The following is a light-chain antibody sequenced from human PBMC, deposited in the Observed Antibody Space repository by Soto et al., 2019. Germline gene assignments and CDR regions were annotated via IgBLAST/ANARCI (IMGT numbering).Light chain of an antibody. CDR2: GAS. J-gene: IGKJ4*01. Sequence: EIVMTQSPATLSVSPGERATLSCRASQSVSSNVAWYQQKPCQAPRLLIYGASTSATGIPARFSGSGSGTEFTRTISSLQSEDFAVYYCQQYNNWPLTFGGGTKVEIK. CDR3: QQYNNWPLT. V-gene: IGKV3-15*01. CDR1: QSVSSN.